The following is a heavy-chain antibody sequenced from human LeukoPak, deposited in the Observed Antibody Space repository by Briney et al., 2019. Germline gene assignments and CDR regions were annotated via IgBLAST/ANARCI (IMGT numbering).Heavy chain of an antibody. CDR2: ISFDGRNR. Sequence: GGSLRLSCAASGFVFSTYGMNWVRQAPGKGLEWVAGISFDGRNRYYADSVKGRFTISRDNSKNTLYVQMSSLRAEDTAVYYCAKPYLRTFSGSYYDYWGQGALVTVST. J-gene: IGHJ4*02. CDR3: AKPYLRTFSGSYYDY. V-gene: IGHV3-30*18. D-gene: IGHD2-15*01. CDR1: GFVFSTYG.